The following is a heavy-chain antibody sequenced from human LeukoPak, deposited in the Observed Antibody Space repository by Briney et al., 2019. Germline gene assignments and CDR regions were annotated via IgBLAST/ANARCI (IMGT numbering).Heavy chain of an antibody. CDR2: IYYSGST. V-gene: IGHV4-39*01. CDR1: GGSISSSSYY. CDR3: ASQLYSYGLYFDY. J-gene: IGHJ4*02. Sequence: SSETLSLTCTVSGGSISSSSYYWGWIRQPPGKGLEWIGSIYYSGSTYYNPSLKSRVTISVDTSKNQFSLKLSSVTAADTAVYYCASQLYSYGLYFDYWGQGTLVTVSS. D-gene: IGHD5-18*01.